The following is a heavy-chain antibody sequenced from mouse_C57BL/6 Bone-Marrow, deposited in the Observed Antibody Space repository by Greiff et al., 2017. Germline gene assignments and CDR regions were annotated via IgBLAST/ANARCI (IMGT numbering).Heavy chain of an antibody. CDR2: ISNGGGST. Sequence: EVKLEESGGGLVQPGGSLKLSCAASGFTFSDYYLYWVRQTPEKRLEWVAYISNGGGSTYYPDTVKGRFTISRDNAKNTLYLQMIRLKSEDTAMYYCARRTFNFFFDYWGQGTTLTVSS. CDR1: GFTFSDYY. V-gene: IGHV5-12*01. J-gene: IGHJ2*01. D-gene: IGHD4-1*02. CDR3: ARRTFNFFFDY.